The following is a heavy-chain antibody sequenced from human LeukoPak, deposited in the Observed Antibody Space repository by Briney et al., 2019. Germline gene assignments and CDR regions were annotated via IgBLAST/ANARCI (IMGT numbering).Heavy chain of an antibody. CDR1: GFTFTTYY. D-gene: IGHD6-25*01. CDR2: IKQDGGEK. CDR3: ARSSAVPFYNY. V-gene: IGHV3-7*01. J-gene: IGHJ4*02. Sequence: PGGSLRLSCAASGFTFTTYYMSWVRQAPGKGLEWVANIKQDGGEKYYVDSVKGRFTISRDNAKNSLYLQMNSLRAEDTAVYYCARSSAVPFYNYWGQGTLVTVAS.